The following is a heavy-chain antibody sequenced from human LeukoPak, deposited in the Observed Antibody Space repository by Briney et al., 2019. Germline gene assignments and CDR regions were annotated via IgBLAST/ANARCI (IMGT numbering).Heavy chain of an antibody. Sequence: ASVKVSCKASGYSFTTYFIHWVRQAPGQGLEWMGMLKPSARSTSYAQKFQGRVTMTRDTSTSTVYMELTSLTSEDTAVYYCARSSTSLIALDIWGQGTMVAVSS. V-gene: IGHV1-46*01. CDR3: ARSSTSLIALDI. J-gene: IGHJ3*02. CDR1: GYSFTTYF. CDR2: LKPSARST. D-gene: IGHD6-13*01.